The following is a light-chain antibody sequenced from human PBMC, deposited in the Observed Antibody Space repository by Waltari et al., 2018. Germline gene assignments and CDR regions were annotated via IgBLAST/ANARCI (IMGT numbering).Light chain of an antibody. CDR3: QQYGSSPMFA. CDR1: QSVSSSY. CDR2: GAS. V-gene: IGKV3-20*01. J-gene: IGKJ2*01. Sequence: EIVLTQSPGTLSLSPGERATLSCRASQSVSSSYLAWYQRKPGQAPRLLIYGASSRATGIPDRFSGRGSGTDFTLTISRLEPEDFAVYYCQQYGSSPMFAFGQGTKLEIK.